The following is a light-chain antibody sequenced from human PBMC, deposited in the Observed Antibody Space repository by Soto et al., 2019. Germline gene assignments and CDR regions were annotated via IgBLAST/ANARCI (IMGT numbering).Light chain of an antibody. Sequence: QSVLTQPASVSGSPGQSITISCTGTSSDVGGYNYVSWYQQHPGKAPKLMIYDVSNRPSGVSNRFSGSKSGNSASLTICGLQSEDEADYYCAAWDDSMNGYVFGTGTKVTVL. J-gene: IGLJ1*01. CDR2: DVS. V-gene: IGLV2-14*01. CDR1: SSDVGGYNY. CDR3: AAWDDSMNGYV.